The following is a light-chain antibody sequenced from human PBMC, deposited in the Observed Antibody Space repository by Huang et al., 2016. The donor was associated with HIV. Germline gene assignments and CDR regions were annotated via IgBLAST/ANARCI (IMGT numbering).Light chain of an antibody. Sequence: DIQMTQSPSSLSASVGDRVTITCRASQDLDTYLNWYQQRPGKAPKLLIYNTFKLQRGVPSRFNGTGSETDFALTITNLQPEDVATYFCQQSYTFTFTFGPGTAVNI. CDR2: NTF. CDR1: QDLDTY. CDR3: QQSYTFTFT. J-gene: IGKJ3*01. V-gene: IGKV1-39*01.